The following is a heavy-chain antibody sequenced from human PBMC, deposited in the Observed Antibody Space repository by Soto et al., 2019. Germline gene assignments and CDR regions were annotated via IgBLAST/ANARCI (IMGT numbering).Heavy chain of an antibody. CDR1: RDNFSSYA. J-gene: IGHJ4*02. Sequence: VKIYCKTSRDNFSSYAISWVRQAPGQGLAWMGGIVPIVDTSTYAQKFQGRVTITAYESTSTVYMELSSLRSDDTAVYYCVRVVAIPGYPDNWGQGTLVTVSS. D-gene: IGHD5-12*01. CDR2: IVPIVDTS. CDR3: VRVVAIPGYPDN. V-gene: IGHV1-69*01.